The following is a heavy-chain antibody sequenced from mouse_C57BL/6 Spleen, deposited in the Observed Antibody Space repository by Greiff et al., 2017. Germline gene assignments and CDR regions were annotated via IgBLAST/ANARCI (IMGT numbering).Heavy chain of an antibody. Sequence: EVQLQQSGPELVKPGASVKISCKASGYTFTDYYMNWVKQSHGKSLEWIGDINPNNGGTSYNQKFKGKATLTVDKSSSTAYMELRSLTSEDSAVYYCARRDYDRYFDVWGTGTTVTVSS. V-gene: IGHV1-26*01. D-gene: IGHD2-4*01. J-gene: IGHJ1*03. CDR3: ARRDYDRYFDV. CDR2: INPNNGGT. CDR1: GYTFTDYY.